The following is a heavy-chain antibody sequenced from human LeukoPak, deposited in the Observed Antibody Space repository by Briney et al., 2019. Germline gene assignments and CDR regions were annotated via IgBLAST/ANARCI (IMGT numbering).Heavy chain of an antibody. D-gene: IGHD6-13*01. J-gene: IGHJ4*02. Sequence: GGSLRLSCAASGFTFSSYAMSWVRQAPGKGLVWVSRINSDESTTTYADSVKGRFTISRDNAKNTLYLQMNSLRAEDTAVYYCARSLRSSSWYPHDYWGQGTLVTVSS. V-gene: IGHV3-74*01. CDR3: ARSLRSSSWYPHDY. CDR2: INSDESTT. CDR1: GFTFSSYA.